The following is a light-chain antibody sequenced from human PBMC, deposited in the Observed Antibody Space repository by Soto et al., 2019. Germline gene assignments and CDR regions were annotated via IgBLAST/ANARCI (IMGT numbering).Light chain of an antibody. Sequence: EIVLTQSPGTLSLSPGERATLSCRASQTVGNNYVAWYQQIRGQTPRLLIYGASNRATGIPDRISGSGSGTDFTLTISRLEPEDFAVYYCQPYASSPLTFGGGTKVEIK. V-gene: IGKV3-20*01. CDR3: QPYASSPLT. J-gene: IGKJ4*01. CDR2: GAS. CDR1: QTVGNNY.